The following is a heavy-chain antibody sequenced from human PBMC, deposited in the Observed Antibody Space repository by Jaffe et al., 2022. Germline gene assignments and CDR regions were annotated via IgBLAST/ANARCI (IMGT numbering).Heavy chain of an antibody. Sequence: QVQLQESGPGLVKPSETLSLTCAVSGYSIISPYYWAWIRQPPGKGLEWIGTVYQTGSTYYNPSLKSRVTMSVDSSKNQFSLRLRSVTAADTAVYYCARGIATDGLQFNIYYFDYWGQGTQVTVSS. V-gene: IGHV4-38-2*01. D-gene: IGHD6-13*01. CDR2: VYQTGST. J-gene: IGHJ4*02. CDR3: ARGIATDGLQFNIYYFDY. CDR1: GYSIISPYY.